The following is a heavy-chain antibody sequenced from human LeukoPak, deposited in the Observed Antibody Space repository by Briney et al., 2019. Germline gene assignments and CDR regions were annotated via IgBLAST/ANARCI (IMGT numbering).Heavy chain of an antibody. J-gene: IGHJ4*02. CDR3: ARAVGYYGSGSYPY. CDR1: GYTFTSYD. V-gene: IGHV1-8*01. CDR2: MNPNSGNT. Sequence: ASVKVSCKASGYTFTSYDINWVRQATGQGLEWMGWMNPNSGNTGYAQKFQGRVTMTRNTSISTAYMELSSLRSEDTAVYYCARAVGYYGSGSYPYWGQGTLVTVSS. D-gene: IGHD3-10*01.